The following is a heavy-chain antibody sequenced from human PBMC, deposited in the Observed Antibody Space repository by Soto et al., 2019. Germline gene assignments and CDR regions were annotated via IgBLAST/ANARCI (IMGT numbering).Heavy chain of an antibody. V-gene: IGHV1-18*01. Sequence: ASVKGSCKASGYTFTSYGISWVRQAPGQGLEWMGWISAYNGNTNYAQKLRGRVTMTTDTSTSTAYMELRSLRSDDTAVYYCARDGSSRDSSGYHDAFDIWGQGTMVTVSS. CDR3: ARDGSSRDSSGYHDAFDI. D-gene: IGHD3-22*01. CDR2: ISAYNGNT. CDR1: GYTFTSYG. J-gene: IGHJ3*02.